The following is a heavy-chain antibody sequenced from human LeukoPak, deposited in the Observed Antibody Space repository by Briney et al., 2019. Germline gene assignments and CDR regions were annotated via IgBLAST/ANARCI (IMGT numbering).Heavy chain of an antibody. D-gene: IGHD6-19*01. V-gene: IGHV3-23*01. Sequence: PGGSLRLSCAASGFTFSNYGMNWLRQAPGKGLEWVSTISGSGTSTYYADSVKGRFTISRDNSKNTLYLQMNSLKTEDTAVYYCTTDLLRDSSSGWVDYWGQGTLVTVSS. CDR3: TTDLLRDSSSGWVDY. CDR2: ISGSGTST. CDR1: GFTFSNYG. J-gene: IGHJ4*02.